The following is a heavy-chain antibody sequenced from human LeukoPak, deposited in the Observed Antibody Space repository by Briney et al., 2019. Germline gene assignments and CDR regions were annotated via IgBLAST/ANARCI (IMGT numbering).Heavy chain of an antibody. J-gene: IGHJ4*02. V-gene: IGHV4-59*01. CDR1: GGSFSGYY. D-gene: IGHD4-17*01. CDR3: AKTYGDYRFDY. Sequence: PSETLSLTCAVYGGSFSGYYWSWIRQPPGKGLEWIGYIYYSGSTNYNPSLKSRVTISVDTSKKQFSLKLTSVTAADTAVYYCAKTYGDYRFDYWGQGTLVTVSS. CDR2: IYYSGST.